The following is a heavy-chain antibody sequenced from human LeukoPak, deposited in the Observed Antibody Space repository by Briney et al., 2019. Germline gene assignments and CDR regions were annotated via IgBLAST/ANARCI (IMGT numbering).Heavy chain of an antibody. CDR2: IYYSGST. V-gene: IGHV4-59*01. CDR1: GGSISSYY. J-gene: IGHJ6*03. D-gene: IGHD5-12*01. CDR3: ARDSPVLPSGYDRYYYYYMDV. Sequence: PLETLSLTCTVSGGSISSYYWSWLRQPPGKGLEWIGYIYYSGSTNYNPSLKSRVTISVDTSKNQFSLKLSSVTAADTDVYYCARDSPVLPSGYDRYYYYYMDVWGKGTTVTVSS.